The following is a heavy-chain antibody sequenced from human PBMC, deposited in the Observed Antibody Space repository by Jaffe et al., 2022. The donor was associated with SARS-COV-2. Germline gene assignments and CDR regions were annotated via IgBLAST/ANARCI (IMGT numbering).Heavy chain of an antibody. V-gene: IGHV4-34*01. D-gene: IGHD3-22*01. CDR3: ARVCLSYDSNRGSYYYGMDV. CDR1: GGSFSGYY. Sequence: QVQLQQWGAGLLKPSETLSLTCAVYGGSFSGYYWSWIRQPPGKGLEWIGEINHSGSTNYNPSLKSRVTISVDTSKNQFSLKLSSVTAADTAVYYCARVCLSYDSNRGSYYYGMDVWGQGTTVTVSS. J-gene: IGHJ6*02. CDR2: INHSGST.